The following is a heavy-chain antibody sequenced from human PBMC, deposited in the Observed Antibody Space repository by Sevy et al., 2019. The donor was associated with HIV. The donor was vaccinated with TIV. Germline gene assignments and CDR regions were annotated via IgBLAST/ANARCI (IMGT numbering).Heavy chain of an antibody. D-gene: IGHD1-26*01. CDR2: IYSGGST. Sequence: GGSLRLSCAASGFTVSSNYMSWVRQAPGKGLEWVSVIYSGGSTYYADSVKGRFTISTDNSKNTLYLQMNSLRAEDTAVYYCARAPRSIVGATYYYYGMDVWGQGTTVTVSS. CDR1: GFTVSSNY. J-gene: IGHJ6*02. V-gene: IGHV3-53*01. CDR3: ARAPRSIVGATYYYYGMDV.